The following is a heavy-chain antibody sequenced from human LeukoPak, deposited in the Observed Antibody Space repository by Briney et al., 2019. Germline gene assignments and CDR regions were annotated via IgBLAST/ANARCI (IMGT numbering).Heavy chain of an antibody. D-gene: IGHD4-17*01. CDR2: MNPNSGNT. J-gene: IGHJ5*02. CDR1: GYTFTSYD. V-gene: IGHV1-8*01. Sequence: GASVKVSCKASGYTFTSYDINWVRQATGQGLEWMGCMNPNSGNTDYAQKFQGRVTMTTDTSASTAYMELSSLRSEDTAVYYCARLSSHYGDYKVDPWGQGTLVTVSS. CDR3: ARLSSHYGDYKVDP.